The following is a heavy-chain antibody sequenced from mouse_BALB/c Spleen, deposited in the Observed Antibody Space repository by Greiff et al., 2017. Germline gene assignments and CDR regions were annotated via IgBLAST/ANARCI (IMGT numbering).Heavy chain of an antibody. D-gene: IGHD1-1*01. V-gene: IGHV3-1*02. CDR1: GYSITSGYS. CDR3: ASSATVVAIDY. Sequence: EVKLMESGPDLVKPSQSLSLTCTVTGYSITSGYSWHWIRQFPGNKLEWMGYIHYSGSTNYNPSLKSRISITRDTSKNQFFLQLNSVTTEDTATYYSASSATVVAIDYWGQGTTLTVSS. J-gene: IGHJ2*01. CDR2: IHYSGST.